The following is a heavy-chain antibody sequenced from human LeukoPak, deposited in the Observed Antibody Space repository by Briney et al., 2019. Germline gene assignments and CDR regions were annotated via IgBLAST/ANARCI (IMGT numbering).Heavy chain of an antibody. CDR1: GFTFSSYW. J-gene: IGHJ3*02. D-gene: IGHD3-22*01. Sequence: PGGSLRLSCAASGFTFSSYWMSWVRQAPGKGLEWVANIKQDGSEKYYVDSVKGRFTISRDNAENSLYLQMNSLRAEDTAVYYCARVQSVYYDSSGYYSNDAFDIWGQGTMVTVSS. V-gene: IGHV3-7*01. CDR3: ARVQSVYYDSSGYYSNDAFDI. CDR2: IKQDGSEK.